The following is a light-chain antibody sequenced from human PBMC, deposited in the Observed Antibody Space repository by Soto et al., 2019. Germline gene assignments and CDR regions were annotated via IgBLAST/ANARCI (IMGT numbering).Light chain of an antibody. J-gene: IGKJ4*01. CDR2: DAS. Sequence: EIVLTQSPATLSLSPGERATLSCRASQSVSSYLAWYQQKPGQATRLLIYDASSRATGIPARFSGSGSGTDFTLTISSLDPEDFEVYYCQQRSNWLTFGGGTKVEIK. CDR3: QQRSNWLT. CDR1: QSVSSY. V-gene: IGKV3-11*01.